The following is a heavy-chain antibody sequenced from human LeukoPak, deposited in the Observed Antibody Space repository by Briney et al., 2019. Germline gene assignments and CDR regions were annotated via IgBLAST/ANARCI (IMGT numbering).Heavy chain of an antibody. D-gene: IGHD2-15*01. Sequence: GRFTISRDNSKNTLYLQMGSLRDEDMAVYYCARDPMGYCSGGSCYWYYFDYWGQGTLVTVSS. J-gene: IGHJ4*02. CDR3: ARDPMGYCSGGSCYWYYFDY. V-gene: IGHV3-64*01.